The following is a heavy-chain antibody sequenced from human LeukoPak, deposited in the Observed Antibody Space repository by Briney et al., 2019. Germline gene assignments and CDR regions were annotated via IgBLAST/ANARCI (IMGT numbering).Heavy chain of an antibody. CDR2: IKQDGSEK. CDR1: GFTFSSYW. J-gene: IGHJ4*02. Sequence: PGGSLRLSCAASGFTFSSYWMSWVRQAPGKGLEWVANIKQDGSEKYYVDSVKGRFTISRDNAKNSLYLQMNSLRAEDTAVYYCASPPVRKITIFGVVISDYWGQGTLVTVSS. CDR3: ASPPVRKITIFGVVISDY. D-gene: IGHD3-3*01. V-gene: IGHV3-7*01.